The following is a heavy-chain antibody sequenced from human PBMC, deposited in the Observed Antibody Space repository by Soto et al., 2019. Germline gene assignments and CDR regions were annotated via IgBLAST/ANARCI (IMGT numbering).Heavy chain of an antibody. CDR3: ARSVCP. J-gene: IGHJ5*02. CDR2: IYYSGST. V-gene: IGHV4-31*03. Sequence: QVQLQESGPGLVKPSQTLSLTCTVSGCSISSGGYDWSWIRQHPGKGLEWIGYIYYSGSTYYNPSSRSRVTISVDTPKNQCSLKLSSVTAADTAVYYCARSVCPWGQGTLVTVSS. CDR1: GCSISSGGYD.